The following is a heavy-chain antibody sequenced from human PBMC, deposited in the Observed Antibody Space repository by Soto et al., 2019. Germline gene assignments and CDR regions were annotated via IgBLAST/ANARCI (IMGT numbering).Heavy chain of an antibody. D-gene: IGHD6-13*01. CDR2: IYDSGST. J-gene: IGHJ5*02. Sequence: PSETLSLTCAVSGGSISNYYWSWVRQPPGKGLEWIGYIYDSGSTNYNPSLKSRVTISVDTSKNQFSLKLSSVTAADTAVYYCAREVAAAGTVNWFDPWGQGTLVTVSS. CDR3: AREVAAAGTVNWFDP. V-gene: IGHV4-59*01. CDR1: GGSISNYY.